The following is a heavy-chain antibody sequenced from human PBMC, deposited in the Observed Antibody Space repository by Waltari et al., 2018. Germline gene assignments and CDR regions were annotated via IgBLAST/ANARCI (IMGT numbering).Heavy chain of an antibody. J-gene: IGHJ4*02. CDR1: GFTLHCFG. Sequence: QVQLVESGGGVVQPGRSLRLSCAASGFTLHCFGIPWVRQAPGKGLEWVAVIWYDGSNKYYADSVKGRFTISRDNSKNTLYLQMNSLRAEDTAAYYCARDSGSYLDYWGQGTLVTVSS. CDR2: IWYDGSNK. CDR3: ARDSGSYLDY. D-gene: IGHD1-26*01. V-gene: IGHV3-33*01.